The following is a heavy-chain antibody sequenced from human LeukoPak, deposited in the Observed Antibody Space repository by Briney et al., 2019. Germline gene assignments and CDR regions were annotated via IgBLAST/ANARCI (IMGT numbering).Heavy chain of an antibody. J-gene: IGHJ5*02. V-gene: IGHV3-49*03. CDR3: SRVLTSGTRRFDP. CDR2: IRSKADGGTT. Sequence: GGSLRLSCTASGFTFGDYAMSWFRQAPGKGLGWVGFIRSKADGGTTEYAASVKGRFTISRDDSKSIAYLQMNSLQTEDTAVFYCSRVLTSGTRRFDPWGEGTLVTVSS. D-gene: IGHD1-1*01. CDR1: GFTFGDYA.